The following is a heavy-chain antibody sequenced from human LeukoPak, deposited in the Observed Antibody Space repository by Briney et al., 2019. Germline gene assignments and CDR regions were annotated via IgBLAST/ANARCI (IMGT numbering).Heavy chain of an antibody. CDR3: ARGGYYASGSYSPYY. D-gene: IGHD3-10*01. V-gene: IGHV3-30*02. CDR1: GFTFSGYG. J-gene: IGHJ4*02. CDR2: IRYDGSNK. Sequence: PGGSLRLSCAASGFTFSGYGMHWVRQAPGKGLEWVAFIRYDGSNKYYADSVKGRFTISRDNSKNTLYLQMNSLRAGDTAVYYCARGGYYASGSYSPYYWGQGTLVTVSS.